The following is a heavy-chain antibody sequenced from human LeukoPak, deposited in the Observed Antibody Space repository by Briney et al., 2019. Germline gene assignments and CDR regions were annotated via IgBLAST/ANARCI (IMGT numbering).Heavy chain of an antibody. J-gene: IGHJ5*01. CDR3: ARDRYYGSGRYYNGGWFDS. Sequence: GGALRLSCAASGFTFDDYGMSWVRQAPGKGLEWVSCINWNGGSTGYAESLKGRVTISTDNAKNSLYLQMNSLRAEDTALYYCARDRYYGSGRYYNGGWFDSWGQEQLVTVSS. V-gene: IGHV3-20*04. CDR2: INWNGGST. D-gene: IGHD3-10*01. CDR1: GFTFDDYG.